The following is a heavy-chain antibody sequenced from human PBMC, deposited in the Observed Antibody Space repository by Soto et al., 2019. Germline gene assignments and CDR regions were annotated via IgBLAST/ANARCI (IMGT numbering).Heavy chain of an antibody. CDR2: ISGSGGNT. D-gene: IGHD3-16*01. CDR1: AFTFSPYA. J-gene: IGHJ6*02. Sequence: GGSLKLSCAASAFTFSPYAMTWVRQAPGKGLEWVSSISGSGGNTNDADSVKGRFTVARDNSKRTLSLQMNSLTEEDTAIYYCAKGLRRLLRTQYYYGLDVWGRGTTVTVSS. V-gene: IGHV3-23*01. CDR3: AKGLRRLLRTQYYYGLDV.